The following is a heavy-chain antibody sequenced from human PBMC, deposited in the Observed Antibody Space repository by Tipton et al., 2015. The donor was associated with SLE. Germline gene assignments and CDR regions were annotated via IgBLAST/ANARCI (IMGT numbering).Heavy chain of an antibody. V-gene: IGHV4-61*02. CDR2: IYTSGGT. J-gene: IGHJ5*02. D-gene: IGHD3-3*01. CDR3: ARAENYDFWSGYHWFDP. Sequence: TLSLTCAVSGYSISSGYYWSWIRQPAGKGLEWIGRIYTSGGTNYNPSLKSRVTISVDTSKNQFSLKLSSVTAADTAVYYCARAENYDFWSGYHWFDPWGQGTLVTVSS. CDR1: GYSISSGYY.